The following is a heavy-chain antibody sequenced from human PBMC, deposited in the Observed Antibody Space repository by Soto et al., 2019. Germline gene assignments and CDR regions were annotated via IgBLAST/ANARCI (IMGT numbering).Heavy chain of an antibody. Sequence: PGESLKISCKGSGYSFTSYWISWVRQVPGKGLEKMRRIDLSDSYINYSPSFQGHVTISADKSISTAYLQWNTLKASDTAMYYCAIHNSTVSAVGADYYYYGMDVWGQGTTVTVSS. D-gene: IGHD1-26*01. J-gene: IGHJ6*02. CDR2: IDLSDSYI. CDR3: AIHNSTVSAVGADYYYYGMDV. V-gene: IGHV5-10-1*01. CDR1: GYSFTSYW.